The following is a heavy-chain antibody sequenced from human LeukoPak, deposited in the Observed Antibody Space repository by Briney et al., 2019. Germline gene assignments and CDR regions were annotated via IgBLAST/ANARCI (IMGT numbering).Heavy chain of an antibody. CDR2: IKSKTDGGTI. J-gene: IGHJ4*02. CDR3: AKGLIHSSGWYLAR. V-gene: IGHV3-15*01. D-gene: IGHD6-19*01. CDR1: GFTFDNAW. Sequence: GGSLRLSCAASGFTFDNAWMNWVRQAPGKGLEWVGRIKSKTDGGTIAYAAPVKGRFTISRDNSKNTLYLQMNSLRAEDTAVYYCAKGLIHSSGWYLARWGQGTLVTVSS.